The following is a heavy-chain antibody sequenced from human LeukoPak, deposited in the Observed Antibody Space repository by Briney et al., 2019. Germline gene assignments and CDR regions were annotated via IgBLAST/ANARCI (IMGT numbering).Heavy chain of an antibody. J-gene: IGHJ5*02. Sequence: SETLSLTCTVSGGSISSYYWSWIRQPPGKGLEWIGYIYYNGNTNYNPSLKSRATISVDTSKNQISLKLSSVTAADTAVYCCARVPIVVVPSAMWFDPWGQGTLVTVSS. D-gene: IGHD2-2*01. V-gene: IGHV4-59*01. CDR2: IYYNGNT. CDR1: GGSISSYY. CDR3: ARVPIVVVPSAMWFDP.